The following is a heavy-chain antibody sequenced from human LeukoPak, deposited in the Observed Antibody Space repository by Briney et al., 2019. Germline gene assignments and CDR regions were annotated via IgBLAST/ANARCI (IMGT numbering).Heavy chain of an antibody. CDR3: ARDRSSGWSEY. CDR1: GGSISSSSYY. V-gene: IGHV4-61*01. D-gene: IGHD6-19*01. J-gene: IGHJ4*02. CDR2: IYYSGST. Sequence: SETLSLTCTVPGGSISSSSYYWSWIRQPPGKGLEWIGYIYYSGSTNYNPSLKSRVTISVDTSKNQFSLKLSSVTAADTAVYYCARDRSSGWSEYWGQGTLVTVSS.